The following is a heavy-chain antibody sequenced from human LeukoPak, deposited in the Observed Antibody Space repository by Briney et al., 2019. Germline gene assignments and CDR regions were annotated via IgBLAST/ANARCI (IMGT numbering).Heavy chain of an antibody. CDR3: ARGQQWLEAFDY. J-gene: IGHJ4*02. Sequence: ASVKVSCKASGYTFTGYYIHWVRQAHGQGLQWMGWINPNSGFAHYPQNFQGRLTMTRDTSIGTVYMELSRLRSDDTAVYYCARGQQWLEAFDYWGLGTLVTVSS. CDR2: INPNSGFA. V-gene: IGHV1-2*02. CDR1: GYTFTGYY. D-gene: IGHD6-19*01.